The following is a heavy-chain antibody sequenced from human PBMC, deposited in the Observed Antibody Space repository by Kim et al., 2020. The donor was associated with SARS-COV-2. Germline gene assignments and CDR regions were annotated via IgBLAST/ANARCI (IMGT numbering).Heavy chain of an antibody. V-gene: IGHV4-30-4*01. CDR3: ARLITVTTGFDY. J-gene: IGHJ4*02. Sequence: SETLSLTCTVSGGSITSTDHYWIWIRQPPGKGLEWIGSIYYSGSAYYNPSLKSRVIISIDPSRSHFSLKLNSVTAADTAGYYCARLITVTTGFDYWGRGTVVTVSS. D-gene: IGHD4-4*01. CDR1: GGSITSTDHY. CDR2: IYYSGSA.